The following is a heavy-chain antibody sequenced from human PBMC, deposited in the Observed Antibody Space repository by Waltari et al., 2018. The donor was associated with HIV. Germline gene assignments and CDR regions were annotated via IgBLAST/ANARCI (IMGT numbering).Heavy chain of an antibody. CDR2: SNHSGST. CDR3: SRHERYGDYDSPFDM. V-gene: IGHV4-34*01. CDR1: GGSFSGYY. Sequence: QVQLQQWGAGLLKPSETLSLTCAVYGGSFSGYYWSWIRQPPGKGLEWIGESNHSGSTNYSPSLMSRVTISIDTSKNPVSLKLSSVTAADTAVYYCSRHERYGDYDSPFDMWGLGTVVIVSS. J-gene: IGHJ3*02. D-gene: IGHD4-17*01.